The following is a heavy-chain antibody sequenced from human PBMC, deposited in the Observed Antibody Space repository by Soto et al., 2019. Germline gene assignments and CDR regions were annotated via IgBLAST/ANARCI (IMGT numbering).Heavy chain of an antibody. Sequence: ASVKVSCKASGYTFTSYGISWVRQAPGQGLEWMGWISAYNGNTNYAQKLQGRVTMTTDTSTSTAYMELRSLRSDDTAVYYCARQYLDQTSYDFWSGPLQNDAFDIWGQGTTVTVS. CDR3: ARQYLDQTSYDFWSGPLQNDAFDI. D-gene: IGHD3-3*01. J-gene: IGHJ3*02. CDR1: GYTFTSYG. V-gene: IGHV1-18*01. CDR2: ISAYNGNT.